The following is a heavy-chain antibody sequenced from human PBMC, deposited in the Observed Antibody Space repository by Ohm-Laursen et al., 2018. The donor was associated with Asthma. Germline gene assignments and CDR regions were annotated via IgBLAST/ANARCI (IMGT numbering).Heavy chain of an antibody. V-gene: IGHV1-18*01. CDR3: TRDIGYGDDTFDY. CDR2: IGAYNGDT. D-gene: IGHD4-17*01. J-gene: IGHJ4*02. CDR1: GGTFSSYA. Sequence: SVKVSCKSSGGTFSSYAISWVRQAPGQGLEWMGWIGAYNGDTNYAQRLQGRITLTTDTFTSTAYMELRSLRSDDTAVYYCTRDIGYGDDTFDYWGQGTLVTVSS.